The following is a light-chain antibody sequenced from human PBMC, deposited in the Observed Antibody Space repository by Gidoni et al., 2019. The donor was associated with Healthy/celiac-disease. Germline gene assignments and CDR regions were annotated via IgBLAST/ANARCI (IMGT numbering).Light chain of an antibody. CDR1: SSHIGAGYD. CDR3: QSYDSSLSGYV. V-gene: IGLV1-40*01. Sequence: QSVLTQPPSVSGAPGPRVTISCTGSSSHIGAGYDLHWYQQLPGTAPKLLIYGNSNRPSGVPDRFSGSKSGTSASLAITGLQAEDEADYYCQSYDSSLSGYVFGTGTKVTVL. J-gene: IGLJ1*01. CDR2: GNS.